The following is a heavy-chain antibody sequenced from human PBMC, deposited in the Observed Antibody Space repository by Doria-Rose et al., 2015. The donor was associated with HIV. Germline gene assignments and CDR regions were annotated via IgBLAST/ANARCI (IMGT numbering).Heavy chain of an antibody. CDR3: ARIKSSRWYHKYYFDF. Sequence: QVTLKESGPVLVKPTETLTLTCTVSGVSLSSPGMSVSWIRQPPGKALEWLVDIFSDDERSYKTSLKSRLTISRGTSKSQVVLTMTDMDPVDTATYYCARIKSSRWYHKYYFDFWGQGTLVIVSA. CDR2: IFSDDER. D-gene: IGHD6-13*01. J-gene: IGHJ4*02. CDR1: GVSLSSPGMS. V-gene: IGHV2-26*01.